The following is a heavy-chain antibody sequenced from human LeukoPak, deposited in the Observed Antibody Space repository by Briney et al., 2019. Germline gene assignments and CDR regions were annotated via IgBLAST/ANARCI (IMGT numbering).Heavy chain of an antibody. CDR2: ISGSGGST. Sequence: GGSLRLSCAASGFTFSSYAMSWVRQAPGKGLEWVSAISGSGGSTYYADSVKGRFTISRDNSKNTLYLQMNSLRAEDTAVYYCAKGGDILTGYYNYYYYYYMDVWGKGTTVSVSS. D-gene: IGHD3-9*01. CDR3: AKGGDILTGYYNYYYYYYMDV. CDR1: GFTFSSYA. V-gene: IGHV3-23*01. J-gene: IGHJ6*03.